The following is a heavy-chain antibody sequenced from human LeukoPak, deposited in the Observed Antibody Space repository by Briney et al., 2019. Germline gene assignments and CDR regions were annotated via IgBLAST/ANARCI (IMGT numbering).Heavy chain of an antibody. CDR3: ARDLSSSYYALFDY. J-gene: IGHJ4*02. CDR2: INPNSGGT. V-gene: IGHV1-2*02. Sequence: GASVKVSCKASGYTFTGYYMHWVRQAPGQGLEWMGWINPNSGGTNYAQKFQGGVTMTRDTSISTAYMELSRLRSDDTAVYYCARDLSSSYYALFDYWGQGTLVTVSS. CDR1: GYTFTGYY. D-gene: IGHD2-2*01.